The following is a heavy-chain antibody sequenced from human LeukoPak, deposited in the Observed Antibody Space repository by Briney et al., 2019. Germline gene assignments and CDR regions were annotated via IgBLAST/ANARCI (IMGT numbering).Heavy chain of an antibody. CDR3: AKDLLTVGATKLSGY. J-gene: IGHJ4*02. D-gene: IGHD1-26*01. CDR2: ISGSGDST. V-gene: IGHV3-23*01. Sequence: PGGSLRLSCAASGFTFSSYAMSWVRQAPGKGLEWVSAISGSGDSTYYGDSVKGRFTISRDNSKNTLYLQMNSLRAEDTAVYYCAKDLLTVGATKLSGYWGQGTLVTVSS. CDR1: GFTFSSYA.